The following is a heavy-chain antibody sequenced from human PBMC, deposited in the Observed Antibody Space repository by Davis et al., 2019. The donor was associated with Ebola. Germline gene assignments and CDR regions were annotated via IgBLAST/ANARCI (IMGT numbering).Heavy chain of an antibody. CDR1: GFIFRNNW. V-gene: IGHV3-48*02. CDR3: ARDPSQDSGRVGWGMDV. D-gene: IGHD3-10*01. J-gene: IGHJ6*04. Sequence: PGGSLRLSCAASGFIFRNNWVTWVRQAPGKGLEWVSYISSSSTTIYFADSVKGRFTISRDNSKNSLYLQMNSLRDEETAVYYCARDPSQDSGRVGWGMDVWGKGTTVTVSS. CDR2: ISSSSTTI.